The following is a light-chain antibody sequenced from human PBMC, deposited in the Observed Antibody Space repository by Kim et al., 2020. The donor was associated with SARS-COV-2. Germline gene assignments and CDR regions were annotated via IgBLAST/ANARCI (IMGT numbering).Light chain of an antibody. Sequence: VSPGQTASITCSGDKVGDKYACWYQQKPGQSPVVVIYQDSKRASGIPERFSGSNSGNTATLTISGTQAMDEADYYCQAWDSSTAVFGGGTQLTVL. V-gene: IGLV3-1*01. J-gene: IGLJ3*02. CDR3: QAWDSSTAV. CDR1: KVGDKY. CDR2: QDS.